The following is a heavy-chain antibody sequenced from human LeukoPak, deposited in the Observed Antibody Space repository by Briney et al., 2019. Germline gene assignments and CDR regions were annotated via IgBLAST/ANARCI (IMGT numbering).Heavy chain of an antibody. CDR1: GGTFSSYA. J-gene: IGHJ4*02. V-gene: IGHV1-69*13. D-gene: IGHD3-10*01. CDR2: IIPIFGTA. CDR3: ASAMVRGVIIRGPYFDY. Sequence: ASVKVSCKASGGTFSSYAISWVRQAPGQGLEWMGGIIPIFGTANYAQKFQGRVTITADESTSTAYMELSRLRSDDTAVYYCASAMVRGVIIRGPYFDYWGQGTLVTVSS.